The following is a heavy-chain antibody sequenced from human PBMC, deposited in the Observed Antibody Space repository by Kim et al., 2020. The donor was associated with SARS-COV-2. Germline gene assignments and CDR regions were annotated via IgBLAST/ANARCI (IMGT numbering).Heavy chain of an antibody. Sequence: GGSLRLSCAASGFTFSSYGMHWVRQAPGKGLEWVAVISYDGSNKYYADSVKGRFTISRDNSKNTLYLQMNSLRAEDTAVYYCANGDFDWLFSFDYWGQGTLVTVSS. V-gene: IGHV3-30*18. CDR2: ISYDGSNK. D-gene: IGHD3-9*01. CDR3: ANGDFDWLFSFDY. J-gene: IGHJ4*02. CDR1: GFTFSSYG.